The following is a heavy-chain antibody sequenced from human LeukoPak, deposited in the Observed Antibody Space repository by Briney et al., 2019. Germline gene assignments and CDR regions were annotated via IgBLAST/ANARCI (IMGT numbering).Heavy chain of an antibody. D-gene: IGHD6-19*01. CDR1: GFTFSSYG. J-gene: IGHJ4*02. CDR3: AKDLGPVALNGGDY. Sequence: GGSLRLSCAASGFTFSSYGMHWVRQATGKGLEWVAFMRYDGSNKYYADSVKGRFTISRDNSKNTLYLQMNSLRAEDTAVYYCAKDLGPVALNGGDYWGQGTLVTVSS. V-gene: IGHV3-30*02. CDR2: MRYDGSNK.